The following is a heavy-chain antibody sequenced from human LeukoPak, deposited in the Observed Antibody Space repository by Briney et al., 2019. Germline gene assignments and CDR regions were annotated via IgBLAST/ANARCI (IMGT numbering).Heavy chain of an antibody. CDR3: AKGAEIDL. V-gene: IGHV3-23*01. CDR1: GSTFTNYA. CDR2: VTGPGDTT. D-gene: IGHD3-16*01. Sequence: GGSLRLSCATSGSTFTNYAMNWVRQAPGKGLEWVSAVTGPGDTTYYADSVKGRFFMSREDSKTTVYLQMNSLRAEDTAIYYCAKGAEIDLWGQGTLVTVSS. J-gene: IGHJ5*02.